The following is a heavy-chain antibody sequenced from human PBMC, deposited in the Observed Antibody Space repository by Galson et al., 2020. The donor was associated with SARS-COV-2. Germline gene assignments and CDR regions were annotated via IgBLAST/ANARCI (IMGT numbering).Heavy chain of an antibody. V-gene: IGHV3-30-3*01. CDR3: VRDSRFCRGGSCYSIPGFEM. D-gene: IGHD2-15*01. Sequence: TGGSLRLSCVASGFTFSNYAMNWVRQAPGKGLEWVALISSDGTSKRYADSVKGRFTMSRDNSKNTMYLQMDSLRPEDTAVYSCVRDSRFCRGGSCYSIPGFEMWGQGTMVTVSS. J-gene: IGHJ3*02. CDR2: ISSDGTSK. CDR1: GFTFSNYA.